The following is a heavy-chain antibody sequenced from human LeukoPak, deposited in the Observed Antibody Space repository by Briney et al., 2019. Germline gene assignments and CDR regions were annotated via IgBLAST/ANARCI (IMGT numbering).Heavy chain of an antibody. J-gene: IGHJ4*02. V-gene: IGHV4-59*12. CDR1: GGSISTYY. CDR2: IYYSGST. Sequence: SETLSLTCTVSGGSISTYYWSWVRQPPGKGLEWIGYIYYSGSTYYNPSLKRRVTILVDTSTNKFSLQLSCVTAADTAVYYCARVYGSGSYWHLDYWGQGTLVTVCS. CDR3: ARVYGSGSYWHLDY. D-gene: IGHD3-10*01.